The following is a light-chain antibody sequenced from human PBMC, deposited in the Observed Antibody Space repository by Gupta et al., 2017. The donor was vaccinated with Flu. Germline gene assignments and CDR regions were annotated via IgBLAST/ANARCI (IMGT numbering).Light chain of an antibody. CDR2: GAS. CDR3: QQYNNWHPWT. J-gene: IGKJ1*01. V-gene: IGKV3-15*01. CDR1: QSIGSN. Sequence: EIVLTQSPATLSVSPGERTTLSCRASQSIGSNLAWYQQNPGQSPRLLVYGASTRATGIPARFSGSGSGTAFTLTISSRQSEDFAVYFCQQYNNWHPWTFGQGTKVEIK.